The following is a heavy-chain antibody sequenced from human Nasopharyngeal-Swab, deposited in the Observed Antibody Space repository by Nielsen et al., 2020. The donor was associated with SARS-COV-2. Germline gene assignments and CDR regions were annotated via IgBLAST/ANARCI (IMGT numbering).Heavy chain of an antibody. V-gene: IGHV1-2*06. CDR2: IHPSNGVV. CDR1: GYTFTKYF. CDR3: AKKRSPRHSVDV. Sequence: ASVKVSCKATGYTFTKYFIHWLRRAPGQGLEWLGRIHPSNGVVNYAQEFEGRVTFSRDTSINTVFMEVHRLTSDDSAIYYYAKKRSPRHSVDVWGEGTTVTVSS. D-gene: IGHD3-10*01. J-gene: IGHJ6*04.